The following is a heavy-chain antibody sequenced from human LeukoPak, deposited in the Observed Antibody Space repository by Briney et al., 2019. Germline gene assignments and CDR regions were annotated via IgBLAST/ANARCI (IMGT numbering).Heavy chain of an antibody. CDR3: AKGAEIDH. J-gene: IGHJ4*02. CDR2: MTGHADTT. Sequence: GGTLRLSSAASGFNVNNLAVRGVRQARGKGLECLSAMTGHADTTYYAESVKGRFTISRDYTKSMVFLQMNSLRVEDTAIYYWAKGAEIDHWGQGTLVTVSS. V-gene: IGHV3-23*01. CDR1: GFNVNNLA.